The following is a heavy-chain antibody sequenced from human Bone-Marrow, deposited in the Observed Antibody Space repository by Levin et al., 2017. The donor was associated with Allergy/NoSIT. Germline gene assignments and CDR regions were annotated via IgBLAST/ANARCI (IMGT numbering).Heavy chain of an antibody. CDR3: AKVSYGDYDYYYDYYMDV. CDR1: GFTFSSYA. D-gene: IGHD4-17*01. V-gene: IGHV3-23*01. J-gene: IGHJ6*03. Sequence: GGSLRLSCAASGFTFSSYAMKSWVRQAPGKGLEWVSAISGSGGSTYYADSVKGRFTISRDNSKNTLYLQMNSLRAEDTAVYYCAKVSYGDYDYYYDYYMDVWGKGTTVTVSS. CDR2: ISGSGGST.